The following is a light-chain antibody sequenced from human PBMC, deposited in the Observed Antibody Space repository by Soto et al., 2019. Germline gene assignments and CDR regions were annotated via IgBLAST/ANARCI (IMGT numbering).Light chain of an antibody. CDR1: SSDVGGYNS. V-gene: IGLV2-14*01. Sequence: QSALTQPAFVSGSPGQSITISCSGTSSDVGGYNSVSWYQQHPGKAPKVMIYDVSNRPSGVSNRFSGSKSGNTASLTISGLEAEDEADYYCSSYTSTRTVVFGGGTKLTVL. J-gene: IGLJ3*02. CDR2: DVS. CDR3: SSYTSTRTVV.